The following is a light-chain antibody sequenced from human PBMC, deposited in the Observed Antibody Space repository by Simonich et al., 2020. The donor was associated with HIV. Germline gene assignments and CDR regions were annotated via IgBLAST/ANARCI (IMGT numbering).Light chain of an antibody. J-gene: IGKJ3*01. CDR3: QQYYSTPFT. V-gene: IGKV4-1*01. CDR1: QSVLYRSNNTNY. Sequence: DIVMTQSPDSLAVSLGERATVNCKSSQSVLYRSNNTNYLAGYQQKPGQPPKLLIYWAATRESGVPDRFSGSGSGTDFTLTISSLQAEDVAVYYCQQYYSTPFTFGPGTKVDIK. CDR2: WAA.